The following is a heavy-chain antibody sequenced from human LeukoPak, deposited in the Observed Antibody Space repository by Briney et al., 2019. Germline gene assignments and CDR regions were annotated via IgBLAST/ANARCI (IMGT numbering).Heavy chain of an antibody. D-gene: IGHD3-16*02. Sequence: GGSLRLSCAASGFTFSSYWMSWVRQAPGKGLEWVANIKQDGSEKYYMDSVKGRFTISRDNAKNSLYLQMNSLRAEDAGVYYCARRGYHARMPGDYWGQGTLVTVSS. CDR3: ARRGYHARMPGDY. CDR2: IKQDGSEK. V-gene: IGHV3-7*01. J-gene: IGHJ4*02. CDR1: GFTFSSYW.